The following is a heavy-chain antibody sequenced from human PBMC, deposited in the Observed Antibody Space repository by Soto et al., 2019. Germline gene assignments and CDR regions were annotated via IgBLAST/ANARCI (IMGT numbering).Heavy chain of an antibody. J-gene: IGHJ4*02. CDR2: IIPIFGTA. Sequence: SVKVSCKASGGTFSSYAISWVRQAPGQGLEWMGGIIPIFGTANYAQKFQGRVTITADESTSTAYMELSSLRSEDTAVYYCARGGYYDSSGYPYLDYWGQGTLVTVSS. CDR3: ARGGYYDSSGYPYLDY. V-gene: IGHV1-69*13. D-gene: IGHD3-22*01. CDR1: GGTFSSYA.